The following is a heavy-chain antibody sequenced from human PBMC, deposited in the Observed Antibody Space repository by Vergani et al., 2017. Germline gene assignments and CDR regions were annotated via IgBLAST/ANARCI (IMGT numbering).Heavy chain of an antibody. V-gene: IGHV4-61*01. J-gene: IGHJ4*02. CDR1: GGSVTSGSYY. D-gene: IGHD4-17*01. Sequence: QVQLQESGPGLVKPSETLSLTCPVSGGSVTSGSYYWSWIRQPPGKGLEWLGYIYYSRSTNYNPSLKSRVTLSVDTSKNQFSLKLSSVTAADTAVYYCARSGYGDPFDYWGQGTLVTVSS. CDR3: ARSGYGDPFDY. CDR2: IYYSRST.